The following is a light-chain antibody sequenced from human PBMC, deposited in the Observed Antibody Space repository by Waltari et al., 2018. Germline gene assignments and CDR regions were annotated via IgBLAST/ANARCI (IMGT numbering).Light chain of an antibody. CDR3: QHRANWPLT. J-gene: IGKJ4*01. Sequence: EIVLTQSPATLSLSPGARATLSCSASQSISTYLGWYQQKPGQAPRLLIYDASKRATDIPARFSGSGSGTDFTLAISSLEPEDFAVYYCQHRANWPLTFGGGTKVEIK. V-gene: IGKV3-11*01. CDR1: QSISTY. CDR2: DAS.